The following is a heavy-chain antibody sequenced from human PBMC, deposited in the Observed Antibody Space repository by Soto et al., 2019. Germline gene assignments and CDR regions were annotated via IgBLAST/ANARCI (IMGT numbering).Heavy chain of an antibody. CDR1: GFTFSNYG. Sequence: VQLVESGGAVVQRGRSLRLSCAASGFTFSNYGMHLVRQVPCKGLEGVAVISYDGSNKYYADTEKGRFTISRDNSKHKMYLQMNTLRTGDTGVYSSAKSFIEVGGLRDRYYYPDMDVSGQGTTVIASS. J-gene: IGHJ6*02. CDR3: AKSFIEVGGLRDRYYYPDMDV. V-gene: IGHV3-30*18. CDR2: ISYDGSNK. D-gene: IGHD3-16*01.